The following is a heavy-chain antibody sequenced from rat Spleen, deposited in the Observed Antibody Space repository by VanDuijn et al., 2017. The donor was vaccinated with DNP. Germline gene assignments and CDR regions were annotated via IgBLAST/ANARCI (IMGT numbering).Heavy chain of an antibody. V-gene: IGHV3-1*01. CDR1: GYSITSNY. J-gene: IGHJ2*01. D-gene: IGHD1-4*01. Sequence: EVQLQESGPGLVKPSQSLSLTCSVTGYSITSNYWGWIRKFPGNKMEWTGYISYSGSTRYNPSLKSRISITRDTSKNQFFLQLNSVTTEDTATYYCAGRPPPTRGPFDYWGQGVLVTVCS. CDR3: AGRPPPTRGPFDY. CDR2: ISYSGST.